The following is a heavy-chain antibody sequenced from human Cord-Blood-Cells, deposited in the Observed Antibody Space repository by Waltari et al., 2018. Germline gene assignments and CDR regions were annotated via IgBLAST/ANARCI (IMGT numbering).Heavy chain of an antibody. V-gene: IGHV1-58*01. Sequence: VQSGPEVKKPGTSVKVSCKASGFTFTSSAVQWVRQARGQRLEWIGWIVVGSGNTNYAQKFQERVTITRDMSTNTAYMELSSLRSEDTAVYYCAAGSYDILTGYYYYYGMDVWGQGTTVTVSS. D-gene: IGHD3-9*01. J-gene: IGHJ6*02. CDR3: AAGSYDILTGYYYYYGMDV. CDR1: GFTFTSSA. CDR2: IVVGSGNT.